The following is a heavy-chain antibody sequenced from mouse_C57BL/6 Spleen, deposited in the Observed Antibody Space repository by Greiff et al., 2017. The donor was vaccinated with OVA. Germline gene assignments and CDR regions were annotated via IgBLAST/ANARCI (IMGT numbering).Heavy chain of an antibody. D-gene: IGHD4-1*01. J-gene: IGHJ2*01. CDR3: TRAWEKWNYSDY. V-gene: IGHV5-9-1*02. CDR1: GFTFSSYA. CDR2: ISSGGDYI. Sequence: EVKLVESGEGLVKPGGSLKLSCAASGFTFSSYAMSWVRQTPEKRLEWVAYISSGGDYIYYADTVKGRFTISRDNARNTLYLQMSSLKSEDTDMYDSTRAWEKWNYSDYRGEGTTLTVSA.